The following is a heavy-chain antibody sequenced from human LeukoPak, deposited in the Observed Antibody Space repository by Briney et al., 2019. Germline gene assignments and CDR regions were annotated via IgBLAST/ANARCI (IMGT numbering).Heavy chain of an antibody. CDR1: GFTFSSYG. CDR2: IWYDGSNK. Sequence: GRSLRLSCAASGFTFSSYGMHWVRQAPGKGLEWVAVIWYDGSNKYYADSVKGRFTISRDNSKNTLYLQMNSLRAEDTAVYYCARDXKVXWLGMYNWFDPWGQGTLVTVSS. V-gene: IGHV3-33*01. D-gene: IGHD6-19*01. CDR3: ARDXKVXWLGMYNWFDP. J-gene: IGHJ5*02.